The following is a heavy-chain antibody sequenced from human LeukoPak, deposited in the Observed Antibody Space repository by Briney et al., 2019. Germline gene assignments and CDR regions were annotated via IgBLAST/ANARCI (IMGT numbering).Heavy chain of an antibody. Sequence: SGALFLTCAVFGGSFRGYYWGWIRPPPGKGLEWVGEINHSGSTNYNPSLKSRVTISVDTSKNQFSLKLSSVTAADTAVYYCASLNWNFRLSRYYFDYWGQGTLVTVSS. D-gene: IGHD1-1*01. CDR1: GGSFRGYY. CDR2: INHSGST. V-gene: IGHV4-34*01. J-gene: IGHJ4*02. CDR3: ASLNWNFRLSRYYFDY.